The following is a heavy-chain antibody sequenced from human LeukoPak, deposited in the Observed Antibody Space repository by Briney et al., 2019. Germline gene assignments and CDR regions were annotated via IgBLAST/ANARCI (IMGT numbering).Heavy chain of an antibody. V-gene: IGHV4-31*03. Sequence: PSETLSLTCTVSGGSITSGGYYWTWLRQRPGKGLEWIGYIYKTGSTYYNPSLKSRVTMSVDTSRNQFSLKLNSVTAADTAVYYCARDVLRWGQGTLVTVSS. CDR1: GGSITSGGYY. CDR3: ARDVLR. J-gene: IGHJ4*02. CDR2: IYKTGST.